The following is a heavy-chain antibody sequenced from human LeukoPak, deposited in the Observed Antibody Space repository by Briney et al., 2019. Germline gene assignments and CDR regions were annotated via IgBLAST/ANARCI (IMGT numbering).Heavy chain of an antibody. V-gene: IGHV1-2*02. CDR3: ARESEGYGSGSYLFDY. CDR2: INPNSGGT. CDR1: GYTFTGYY. D-gene: IGHD3-10*01. Sequence: ASVKVSCKASGYTFTGYYMHWVRQAPGQGLEWMGWINPNSGGTNYAQKFQGRVTMTRDTSISTAYMELSRLRSDDTAVYYCARESEGYGSGSYLFDYWGQGTLVTVSS. J-gene: IGHJ4*02.